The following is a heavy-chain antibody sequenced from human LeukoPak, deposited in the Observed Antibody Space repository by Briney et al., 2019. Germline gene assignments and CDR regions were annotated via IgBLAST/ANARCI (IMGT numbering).Heavy chain of an antibody. V-gene: IGHV1-8*03. CDR2: MHTNSGNR. D-gene: IGHD6-13*01. CDR3: ARVRWGRWWAAAAPLDY. Sequence: GASVTVSFKGSGYTFTSYDNNLVWQATGQGLEWMGWMHTNSGNRGYAQKFQGRVTITRNTSINTAYMELSSLRSEDTAVYSCARVRWGRWWAAAAPLDYWGQGTLVTVSS. J-gene: IGHJ4*02. CDR1: GYTFTSYD.